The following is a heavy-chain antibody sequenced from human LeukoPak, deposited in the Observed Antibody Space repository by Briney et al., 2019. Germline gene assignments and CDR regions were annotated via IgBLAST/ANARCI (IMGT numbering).Heavy chain of an antibody. CDR3: ARRSSSWYYFDY. CDR2: IYYSGST. CDR1: GGSISSYY. D-gene: IGHD6-13*01. J-gene: IGHJ4*02. V-gene: IGHV4-59*01. Sequence: SETLSLPCTVSGGSISSYYWSWIRQPPGKGLEWIGYIYYSGSTNYNPSLKSRVTISVDTSKNQFSLKLSSVTAADTAVYYCARRSSSWYYFDYWGQGTLVTVSS.